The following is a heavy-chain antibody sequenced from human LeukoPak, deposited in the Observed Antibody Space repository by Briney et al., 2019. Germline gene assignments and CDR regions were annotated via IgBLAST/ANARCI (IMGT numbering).Heavy chain of an antibody. V-gene: IGHV1-8*02. CDR3: ARGASIAVAGIRAFGY. CDR1: GGTFSSYA. J-gene: IGHJ4*02. D-gene: IGHD6-19*01. CDR2: MNPNSGNT. Sequence: ASVKVSCKASGGTFSSYAISWVRQAPGQGLEWMGWMNPNSGNTGYAQKFQGRVTMTRNTSISTAYMELSSLRSEDTAVYYCARGASIAVAGIRAFGYWGQGTLVTVSS.